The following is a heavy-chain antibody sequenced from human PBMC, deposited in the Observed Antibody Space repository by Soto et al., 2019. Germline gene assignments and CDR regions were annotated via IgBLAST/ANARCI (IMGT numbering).Heavy chain of an antibody. CDR1: GLTFSSYA. CDR3: ARALDFWSAYFDY. CDR2: ISGSGGST. J-gene: IGHJ4*02. D-gene: IGHD3-3*01. V-gene: IGHV3-23*01. Sequence: GGSLRLSCAASGLTFSSYAMNWVRQAPGKGLEWVSAISGSGGSTYYADYVKGRFTISRDNSKNTLYLQMNSLRTEDTAVYYCARALDFWSAYFDYWGQGSLVTVSS.